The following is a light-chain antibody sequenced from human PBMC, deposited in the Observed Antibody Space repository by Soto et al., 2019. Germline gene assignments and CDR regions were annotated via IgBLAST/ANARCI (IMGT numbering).Light chain of an antibody. CDR2: GAS. CDR3: QHYGSSPTVT. V-gene: IGKV3-20*01. J-gene: IGKJ5*01. CDR1: QSLNSN. Sequence: EIVSTQSPATWSLSPGERAKVSCRASQSLNSNLAWYQQKPCQAHRLLIIGASERVTTIPARSSGSGSGTEFTLSISGLEPEDFAVYFGQHYGSSPTVTFGQGTRREIK.